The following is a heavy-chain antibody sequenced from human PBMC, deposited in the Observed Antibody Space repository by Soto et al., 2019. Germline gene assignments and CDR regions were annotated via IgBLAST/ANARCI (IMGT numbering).Heavy chain of an antibody. V-gene: IGHV4-59*01. CDR3: ARDPLPGY. Sequence: QVQLQESGPGLVKPSETLSLTCTVSGGTINSDYWSWIRQPPGKGLEWIGYIYYRGNTNYNPSLKSRVTISIDTSKKQFSLKLSSVTAADTAVYYCARDPLPGYWGQGTLVTVSS. CDR2: IYYRGNT. J-gene: IGHJ4*02. CDR1: GGTINSDY.